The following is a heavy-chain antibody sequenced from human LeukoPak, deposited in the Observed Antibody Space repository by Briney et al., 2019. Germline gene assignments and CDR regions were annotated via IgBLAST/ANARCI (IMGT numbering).Heavy chain of an antibody. CDR2: IYPGDSDT. V-gene: IGHV5-51*01. CDR1: GYSFTSYW. D-gene: IGHD3-10*01. Sequence: GESLKISCKGSGYSFTSYWIGWVRQMPGKGLEWMGIIYPGDSDTRYSPSFQGQVTISADKSISTAYLQWSSLKASDTAMYYCARLPSEFGELLCYFDYWGQGTLVTVSS. J-gene: IGHJ4*02. CDR3: ARLPSEFGELLCYFDY.